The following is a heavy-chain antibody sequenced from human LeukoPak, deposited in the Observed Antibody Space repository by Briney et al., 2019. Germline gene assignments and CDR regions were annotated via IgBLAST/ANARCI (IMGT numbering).Heavy chain of an antibody. D-gene: IGHD5-12*01. V-gene: IGHV5-51*01. J-gene: IGHJ4*02. CDR1: GYRFTSYW. CDR2: IYPGDSDT. CDR3: ARFSGYSYFDY. Sequence: GEALKSSFKGSGYRFTSYWIGWVRPMPGKGLAWMGTIYPGDSDTRYSPSFQGQVTISADKSISTAYLQWSSLKASDTAMYYCARFSGYSYFDYRGQGTLVTVSS.